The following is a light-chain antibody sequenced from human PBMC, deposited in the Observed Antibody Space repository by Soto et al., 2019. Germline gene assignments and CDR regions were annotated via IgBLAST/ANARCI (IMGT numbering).Light chain of an antibody. CDR1: ESVGSSR. V-gene: IGKV3-20*01. J-gene: IGKJ1*01. CDR3: QQYGRSPPT. CDR2: GDS. Sequence: EIVFTHSPGTLSLSQGERPTPFFRSSESVGSSRLAWYQQHPGQAPKRLMYGDSNRAAGIPDRFSGSGSGTDFTLSISRLEPEDFAVYYCQQYGRSPPTFGQGTKVDIK.